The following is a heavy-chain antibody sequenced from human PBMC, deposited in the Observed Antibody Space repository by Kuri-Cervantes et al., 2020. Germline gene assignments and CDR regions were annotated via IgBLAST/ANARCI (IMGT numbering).Heavy chain of an antibody. J-gene: IGHJ6*02. CDR1: GGSISSSSYY. V-gene: IGHV4-39*07. Sequence: GSLRLSCTVSGGSISSSSYYWGWIRQPPGKGLEWIGSIYYSGSTYYNPSLKSRVTISVDTSKNQFSLKLSSVTAADTAVHYCARGLHYDFWSGYYTPYGMDVWGQGTTVTVSS. D-gene: IGHD3-3*01. CDR3: ARGLHYDFWSGYYTPYGMDV. CDR2: IYYSGST.